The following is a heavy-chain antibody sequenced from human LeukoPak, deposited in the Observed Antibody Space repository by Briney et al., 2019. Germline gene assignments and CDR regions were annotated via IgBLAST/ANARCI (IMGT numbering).Heavy chain of an antibody. CDR2: IYPGDSDT. CDR1: GYSFTNYW. CDR3: ATALRLGELSSPAGY. Sequence: PGESLKISCKGSGYSFTNYWIGWVRQMPGKGLEWMGIIYPGDSDTRYSPSLQGQVTISADKSISTAYLQWSSLKASDTAMYYCATALRLGELSSPAGYWGQGTLVTVSS. D-gene: IGHD3-16*02. V-gene: IGHV5-51*01. J-gene: IGHJ4*02.